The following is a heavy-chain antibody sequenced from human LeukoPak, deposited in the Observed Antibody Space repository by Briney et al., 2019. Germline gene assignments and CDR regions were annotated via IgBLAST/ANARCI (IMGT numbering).Heavy chain of an antibody. CDR2: IYTSGST. Sequence: PSETLSLTCTVSGDSFGSYYWSWIRQPPGKGLEWIGYIYTSGSTNYNPSLKSRVTISVDTSKNQFSLKLSSVTAADTAVYYCARRQAAAGITPYYYYYMDVWGKGTTVTVSS. J-gene: IGHJ6*03. D-gene: IGHD6-13*01. V-gene: IGHV4-4*09. CDR1: GDSFGSYY. CDR3: ARRQAAAGITPYYYYYMDV.